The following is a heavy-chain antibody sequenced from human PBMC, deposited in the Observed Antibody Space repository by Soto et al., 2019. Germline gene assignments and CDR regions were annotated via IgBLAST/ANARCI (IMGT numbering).Heavy chain of an antibody. D-gene: IGHD3-9*01. J-gene: IGHJ4*02. CDR3: ARGRDNYDILTGYYSRPHFDY. CDR2: IYYSVST. Sequence: SETLSLTCTVSGGSISSYYWSWIRQPPGKGLEWIGYIYYSVSTNYNPSLKSRVTISVDTSKNQFSLKLSSVTAADTAVYYCARGRDNYDILTGYYSRPHFDYWGQGTLVTVSS. CDR1: GGSISSYY. V-gene: IGHV4-59*01.